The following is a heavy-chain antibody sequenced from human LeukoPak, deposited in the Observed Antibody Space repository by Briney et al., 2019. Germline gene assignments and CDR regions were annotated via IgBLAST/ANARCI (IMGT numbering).Heavy chain of an antibody. D-gene: IGHD3-10*01. Sequence: PGGFLRLSCAASGFAFSSYAIRWVRQAPGKGLEWVSSISSGGGRTYYADSVKGRFTISRDNPKNTLYLQMDSLRAEDTAVYYCAKAPNYYGSGSYYNNWFDPWGQGTLVTVSS. CDR1: GFAFSSYA. J-gene: IGHJ5*02. CDR3: AKAPNYYGSGSYYNNWFDP. V-gene: IGHV3-23*01. CDR2: ISSGGGRT.